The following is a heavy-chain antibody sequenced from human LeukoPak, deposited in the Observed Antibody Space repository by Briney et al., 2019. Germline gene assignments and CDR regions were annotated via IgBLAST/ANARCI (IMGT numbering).Heavy chain of an antibody. J-gene: IGHJ3*02. CDR3: ARQRFGSGSYYKRQPEAFDI. Sequence: GESLKISCKGSGYSFTSYWIGWVRQMPGKGLEWMGIIYPGDSDTRYSPSFQGQVTISADKSISTAYLQWSSLKASDTAMYYCARQRFGSGSYYKRQPEAFDIWGQGTMVTVSS. D-gene: IGHD3-10*01. V-gene: IGHV5-51*01. CDR2: IYPGDSDT. CDR1: GYSFTSYW.